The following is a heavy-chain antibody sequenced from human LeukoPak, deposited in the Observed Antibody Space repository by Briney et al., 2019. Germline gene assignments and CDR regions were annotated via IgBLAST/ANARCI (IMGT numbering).Heavy chain of an antibody. CDR1: GFTFSSYA. CDR3: ATPPTVTRNY. J-gene: IGHJ4*02. V-gene: IGHV3-23*01. D-gene: IGHD4-17*01. CDR2: ISGSGGRT. Sequence: GSLRLSCAASGFTFSSYAMSWVRQAPGKGLEWVSSISGSGGRTHYADSVRGRFTISRDNSKTTLYLQMDSLRAEDTAVYYCATPPTVTRNYWGQGTLVTVSS.